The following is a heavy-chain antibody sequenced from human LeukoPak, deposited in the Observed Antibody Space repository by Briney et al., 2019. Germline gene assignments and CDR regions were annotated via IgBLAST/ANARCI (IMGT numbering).Heavy chain of an antibody. CDR2: MNPNSGNT. V-gene: IGHV1-8*01. D-gene: IGHD5-18*01. CDR3: ARMGGDTAMVWIGAFDI. J-gene: IGHJ3*02. CDR1: GYTFTSYD. Sequence: ASVKVSCKASGYTFTSYDINWVRQATGQGLEWMGWMNPNSGNTGYAQKFQGRVTMTRNTSISTAYMELSSLRSEDTAGYYCARMGGDTAMVWIGAFDIWGQGTMVTVSS.